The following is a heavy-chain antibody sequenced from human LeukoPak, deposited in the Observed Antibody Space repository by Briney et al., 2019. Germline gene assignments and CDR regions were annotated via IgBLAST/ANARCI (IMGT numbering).Heavy chain of an antibody. V-gene: IGHV1-69-2*01. CDR3: ATGPYCSSTSCYTGTWSAVDY. J-gene: IGHJ4*02. D-gene: IGHD2-2*02. CDR2: VDPEDGET. Sequence: GASVKVSCKASGYTFTDYYMHWVQQAPGKGLEWMGRVDPEDGETIYAEKFQGRVTITADTSTDTAYMELSSLRSEDTAVYYCATGPYCSSTSCYTGTWSAVDYWGQGTLVTVSS. CDR1: GYTFTDYY.